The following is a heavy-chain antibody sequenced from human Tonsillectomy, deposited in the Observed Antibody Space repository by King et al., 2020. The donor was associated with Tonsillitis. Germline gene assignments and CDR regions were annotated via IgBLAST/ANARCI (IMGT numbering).Heavy chain of an antibody. D-gene: IGHD2-15*01. J-gene: IGHJ4*02. CDR1: GYTFPSYD. CDR2: MNPNSGNT. Sequence: QLVQSGAEVKKPGASVKVSCQASGYTFPSYDIHWVRQATGQGVGWMGWMNPNSGNTGYAPKIQGIVTMTRNTSISTAYMELSSLRSEDTAVYYCARGSPSRYCSGGSCPYLDYWGQGTLVTVSS. CDR3: ARGSPSRYCSGGSCPYLDY. V-gene: IGHV1-8*01.